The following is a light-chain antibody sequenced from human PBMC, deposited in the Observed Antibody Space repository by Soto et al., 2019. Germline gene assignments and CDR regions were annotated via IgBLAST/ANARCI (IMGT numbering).Light chain of an antibody. CDR3: QSFDSSLSVVV. CDR2: EVS. Sequence: QSVLTQPPSASGSPGQSVTISCIGTSSDVGGYNYVSWYQQHPGKAPKLMIYEVSKRPSGVPDRFSGSKSGNTASLTVSGLQAEDEADYYCQSFDSSLSVVVFGGGTKLTVL. V-gene: IGLV2-8*01. J-gene: IGLJ2*01. CDR1: SSDVGGYNY.